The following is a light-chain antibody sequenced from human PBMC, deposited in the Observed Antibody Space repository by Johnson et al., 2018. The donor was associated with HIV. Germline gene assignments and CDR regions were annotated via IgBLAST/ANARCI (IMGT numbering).Light chain of an antibody. Sequence: QSVLTQPPSVSAAPGQKVTISCSGSSSNIGNNYVSWYQQLPGTAPKLLIYDNNKRPSGIPDRFSGSKSGTSATLGITGLTTGDEADYYCGTWDSSLSAHNYVFGTGTKVTVL. CDR3: GTWDSSLSAHNYV. CDR1: SSNIGNNY. J-gene: IGLJ1*01. V-gene: IGLV1-51*01. CDR2: DNN.